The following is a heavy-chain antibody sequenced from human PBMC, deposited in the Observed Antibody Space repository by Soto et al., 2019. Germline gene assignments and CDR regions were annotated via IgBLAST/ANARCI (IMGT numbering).Heavy chain of an antibody. CDR3: ARGEVTTGVY. D-gene: IGHD4-17*01. V-gene: IGHV4-34*01. CDR2: INHSGNI. CDR1: GGSVNRYY. Sequence: QVQLQQWGAGLLKPSETLSLTCAVYGGSVNRYYWSWIRQPPGKGLEWIGEINHSGNINYSPSLKSRVTMSVDTSKNQLSLKLNSVTAADTAVYYCARGEVTTGVYWGQGTLVTVSS. J-gene: IGHJ4*02.